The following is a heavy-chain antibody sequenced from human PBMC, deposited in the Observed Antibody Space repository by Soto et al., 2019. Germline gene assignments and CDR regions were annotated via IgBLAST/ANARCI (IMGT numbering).Heavy chain of an antibody. CDR1: GYSFTTYW. J-gene: IGHJ6*02. D-gene: IGHD1-26*01. Sequence: PGESLKISCKGSGYSFTTYWIAWVRQMPGKGLEWMGIIYAGDSDTRYSPSFQGQVTISADKSISTAFLQWSSLKASDTAMYYCVRLREVKLDVWGQGTTVTVSS. V-gene: IGHV5-51*01. CDR2: IYAGDSDT. CDR3: VRLREVKLDV.